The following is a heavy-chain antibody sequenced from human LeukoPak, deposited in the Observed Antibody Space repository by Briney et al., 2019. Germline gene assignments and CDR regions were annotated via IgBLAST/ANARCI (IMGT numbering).Heavy chain of an antibody. CDR2: IYYSGST. Sequence: PSETLSLTCTVSGVSISSGGYYWSWIRQHPGKGLEWIGYIYYSGSTYYNPSLKSRLTISLDTSSNQFSLKLNSVTAADTAVYYCARDGMAMVRGVIGYWGQGTLVTVSS. J-gene: IGHJ4*02. CDR1: GVSISSGGYY. V-gene: IGHV4-31*03. D-gene: IGHD3-10*01. CDR3: ARDGMAMVRGVIGY.